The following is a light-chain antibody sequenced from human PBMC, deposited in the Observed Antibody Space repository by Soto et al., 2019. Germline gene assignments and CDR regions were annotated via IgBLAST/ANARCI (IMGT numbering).Light chain of an antibody. Sequence: DIVMTQSPDSLAVSLGERATINCKSNQSVLYSSNNKNYLGWYQQKPGRPPKLLIYWASTRESGVPDRFSGSGSGTDFTLTISSLQAEDVAVYYCQQYYSNPQTFGQGTKVEIK. V-gene: IGKV4-1*01. J-gene: IGKJ1*01. CDR1: QSVLYSSNNKNY. CDR3: QQYYSNPQT. CDR2: WAS.